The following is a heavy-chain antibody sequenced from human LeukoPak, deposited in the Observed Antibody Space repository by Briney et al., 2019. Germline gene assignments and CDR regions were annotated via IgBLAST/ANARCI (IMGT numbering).Heavy chain of an antibody. CDR1: GFTFDSGA. CDR3: AKDRRGLATATQRGNGDFEY. V-gene: IGHV3-9*01. D-gene: IGHD3-3*02. Sequence: RTLTLSCAASGFTFDSGAFHWGRLRPHPGLDRVWGVSWYCGSIGYADSVKGRLTIYRDNAKNCLYLQMNSLRAEDTALYYCAKDRRGLATATQRGNGDFEYWGQGTLVTVSS. CDR2: VSWYCGSI. J-gene: IGHJ4*02.